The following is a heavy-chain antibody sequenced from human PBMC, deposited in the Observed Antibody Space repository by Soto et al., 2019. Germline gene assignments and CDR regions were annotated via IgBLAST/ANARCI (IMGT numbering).Heavy chain of an antibody. CDR3: ARLGIAARLYYYYGMDV. CDR2: IDPSDSYT. Sequence: GESLKISCKGSGYSFTSYWISWVRQMPGKGLEWMGRIDPSDSYTNYSPSFQGHVTISADKSISTAYLQWSSLKASDTAMYYCARLGIAARLYYYYGMDVWGQGTTVTVSS. V-gene: IGHV5-10-1*01. J-gene: IGHJ6*02. CDR1: GYSFTSYW. D-gene: IGHD6-6*01.